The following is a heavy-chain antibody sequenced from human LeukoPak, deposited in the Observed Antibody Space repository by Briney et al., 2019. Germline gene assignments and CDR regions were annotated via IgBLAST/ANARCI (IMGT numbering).Heavy chain of an antibody. D-gene: IGHD3-10*01. Sequence: GGSLRLSCAASGFTLSSYAMTWVRHAPGRGLQRVSTISVSGGSTYYADSVKGRFTISRDTSKSTLYLQMNSLRDEDTAVYYCAKYGSGTYYNGLYWGQGTLVTVSS. J-gene: IGHJ4*02. CDR3: AKYGSGTYYNGLY. CDR2: ISVSGGST. V-gene: IGHV3-23*01. CDR1: GFTLSSYA.